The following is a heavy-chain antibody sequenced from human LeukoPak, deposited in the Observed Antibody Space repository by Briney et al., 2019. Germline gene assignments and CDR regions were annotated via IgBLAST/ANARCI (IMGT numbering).Heavy chain of an antibody. J-gene: IGHJ5*02. Sequence: PSETLSLTCTVSGGSISSYYWSWIRQPPGKGLEWIGYIYYSGSTNYNPSLKSRVTISIDTSKNQFSLGLTSVTAADTAIYYCARDGRSGYEDLWGPGTLVTVSS. CDR2: IYYSGST. D-gene: IGHD5-12*01. CDR3: ARDGRSGYEDL. CDR1: GGSISSYY. V-gene: IGHV4-59*12.